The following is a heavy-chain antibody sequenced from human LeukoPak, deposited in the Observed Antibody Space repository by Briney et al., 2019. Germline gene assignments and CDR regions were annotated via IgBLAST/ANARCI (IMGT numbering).Heavy chain of an antibody. CDR2: IYPGDSDT. J-gene: IGHJ4*02. Sequence: GESLKISCKGSGYIFTSYWIGWVRQLPGKGLEWMGIIYPGDSDTRYSPSFQGQVTISADKSISTAYLQWSSLKASDTAMYYCARFLGGYSYYDYFDYWGQGTLVTVSS. D-gene: IGHD5-18*01. CDR1: GYIFTSYW. CDR3: ARFLGGYSYYDYFDY. V-gene: IGHV5-51*01.